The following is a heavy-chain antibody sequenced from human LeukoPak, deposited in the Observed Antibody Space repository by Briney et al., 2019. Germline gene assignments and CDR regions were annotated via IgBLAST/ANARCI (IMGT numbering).Heavy chain of an antibody. Sequence: ASVKVSCKASGYTFTSYYMHRVRQAPGQGLEWMGIINPSGGSTSYAQKFQGRVTMTRDTSTSTVYMGLSSLRSEDTAVYYCARGPRVQLPFTQFDYWGQGTLVTVSS. V-gene: IGHV1-46*01. CDR3: ARGPRVQLPFTQFDY. CDR2: INPSGGST. J-gene: IGHJ4*02. D-gene: IGHD5-18*01. CDR1: GYTFTSYY.